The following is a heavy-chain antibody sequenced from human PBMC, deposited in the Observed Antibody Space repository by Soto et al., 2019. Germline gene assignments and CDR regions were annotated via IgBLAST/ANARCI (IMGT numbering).Heavy chain of an antibody. CDR2: IKSKTDGGTT. D-gene: IGHD3-3*01. CDR1: GFTFSNAW. V-gene: IGHV3-15*01. J-gene: IGHJ4*02. CDR3: TRSANYDYLFDY. Sequence: PGGSLRLSCAASGFTFSNAWMSWVRQAPGKGLEWVGRIKSKTDGGTTDYAAPVKGRFTISRDDSKNTLYLQMNSLKTEDTAVYYCTRSANYDYLFDYWGQGTLVTVSS.